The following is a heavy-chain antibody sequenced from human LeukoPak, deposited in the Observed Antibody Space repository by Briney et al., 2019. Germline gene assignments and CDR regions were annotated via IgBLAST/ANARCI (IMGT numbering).Heavy chain of an antibody. CDR1: GGSISSHY. CDR2: IYYSGST. D-gene: IGHD5-12*01. CDR3: ARDRSGYDYVDY. Sequence: SETLSLACTVSGGSISSHYWSWIRQPPGKGLEWIGYIYYSGSTNYNPSLKSRVTISVDTSKNQFSLRLSSVTAADTAVYYCARDRSGYDYVDYWGQGTLVTVSS. V-gene: IGHV4-59*11. J-gene: IGHJ4*02.